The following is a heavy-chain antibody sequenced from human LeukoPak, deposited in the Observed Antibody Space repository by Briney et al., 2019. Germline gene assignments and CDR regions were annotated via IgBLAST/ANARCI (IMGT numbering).Heavy chain of an antibody. CDR3: AKDSSSGWTAWFDP. CDR1: GFTVSSNY. D-gene: IGHD6-19*01. J-gene: IGHJ5*02. Sequence: PGGSLRLSCAASGFTVSSNYMSWVRQAPGKGLEWVSVIYSGGSTYYADSVKGRFTISRDNSKNTLYLQMNSLRAEDTAVYYCAKDSSSGWTAWFDPWGQGTLVTVSS. CDR2: IYSGGST. V-gene: IGHV3-66*01.